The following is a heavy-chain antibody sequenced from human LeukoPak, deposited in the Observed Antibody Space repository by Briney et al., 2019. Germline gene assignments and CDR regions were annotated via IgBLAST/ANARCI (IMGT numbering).Heavy chain of an antibody. V-gene: IGHV4-31*03. CDR2: ICYSGST. CDR3: ARAYTSSCRWFDP. Sequence: SQTLSLTCTVSGGSISSGGYYWSWIRQHPGKGLEWIGYICYSGSTYYNPSLKSRVTISVDTSKNQFSLKLSSVTAADTAVYYCARAYTSSCRWFDPWGQGTLVTVSS. CDR1: GGSISSGGYY. J-gene: IGHJ5*02. D-gene: IGHD6-13*01.